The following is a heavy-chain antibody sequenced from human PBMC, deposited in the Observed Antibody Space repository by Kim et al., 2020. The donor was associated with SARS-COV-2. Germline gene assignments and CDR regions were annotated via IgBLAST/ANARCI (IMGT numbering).Heavy chain of an antibody. CDR2: ISTSSSYI. CDR3: ARDGHYPSSSGYYPDY. V-gene: IGHV3-21*01. J-gene: IGHJ4*02. Sequence: GGSLRLSCAASGFTFSTYSMNWVRQAPGKGLEWVSSISTSSSYIYYADSVKGRFTISRDNAKNLLYLQMSSLRAEYTAVYYCARDGHYPSSSGYYPDYWGQGTLVTVSS. CDR1: GFTFSTYS. D-gene: IGHD3-22*01.